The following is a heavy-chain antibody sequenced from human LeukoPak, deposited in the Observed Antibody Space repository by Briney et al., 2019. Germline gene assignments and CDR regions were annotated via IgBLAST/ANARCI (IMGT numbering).Heavy chain of an antibody. CDR1: GFTFSSYG. J-gene: IGHJ5*02. CDR2: IRYDGSNK. CDR3: AKDRIGSGWYMVWFDP. D-gene: IGHD6-19*01. V-gene: IGHV3-30*02. Sequence: PGGSLRLSCAASGFTFSSYGMHWVRQAPGKGLEWVAFIRYDGSNKYCADSVKGRFTISRDNSKNTLYLQMNSLRAEDTAVYYCAKDRIGSGWYMVWFDPWGQGTLVTVSS.